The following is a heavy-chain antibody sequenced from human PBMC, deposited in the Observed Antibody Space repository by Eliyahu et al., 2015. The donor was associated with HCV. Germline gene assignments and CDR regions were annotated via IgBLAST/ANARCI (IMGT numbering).Heavy chain of an antibody. CDR2: IIPIFGTA. D-gene: IGHD2-2*01. CDR3: ARLPLGYCSSTSCYGDYYYGMDV. J-gene: IGHJ6*02. CDR1: GGTFSSYA. Sequence: QVQLVQSGAEVKKPGSSVKVSCKASGGTFSSYAISWVRRAPGQGLEWMGGIIPIFGTANYAQKFQGRVTITADESTSTAYMELSSLRSEDTAVYYCARLPLGYCSSTSCYGDYYYGMDVWGQGTTVTVSS. V-gene: IGHV1-69*01.